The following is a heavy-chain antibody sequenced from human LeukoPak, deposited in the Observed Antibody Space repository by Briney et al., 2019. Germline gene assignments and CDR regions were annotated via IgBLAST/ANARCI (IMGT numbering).Heavy chain of an antibody. Sequence: ASVKVFCKASGGTFSSYAISWVRQAPGQGLEWMGGIIPIFGTANYAQKFQGRVTITTDESTSTAYMELSSLRSEDTAVYYCARAKGLVAATPVYWGQGTLVTVSS. CDR3: ARAKGLVAATPVY. V-gene: IGHV1-69*05. J-gene: IGHJ4*02. D-gene: IGHD2-15*01. CDR2: IIPIFGTA. CDR1: GGTFSSYA.